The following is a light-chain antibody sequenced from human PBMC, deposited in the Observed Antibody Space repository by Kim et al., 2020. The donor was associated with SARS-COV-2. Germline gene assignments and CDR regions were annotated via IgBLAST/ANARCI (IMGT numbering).Light chain of an antibody. Sequence: QSALTQPASVSGSPGQSITISCTGTYSDIGSFAYVSWYQQYPGKAPRLIIHDVTERPSGISNRFSGSRSGNTASLTISGLQAEDEADYHCSSYTLTSTWVFGGGTKVTV. CDR2: DVT. V-gene: IGLV2-14*03. J-gene: IGLJ3*02. CDR3: SSYTLTSTWV. CDR1: YSDIGSFAY.